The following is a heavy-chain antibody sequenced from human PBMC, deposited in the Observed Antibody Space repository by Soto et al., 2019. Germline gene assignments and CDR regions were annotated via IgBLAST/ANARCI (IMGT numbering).Heavy chain of an antibody. V-gene: IGHV4-59*01. CDR3: ARAGGRYAITAHDV. J-gene: IGHJ3*01. D-gene: IGHD1-26*01. Sequence: PSETLSLTCAGSGVSINSYYWSWIRQPPGKALEWIGYIYYSGTTNYNPSLKSRVTISVDTSKNQFSLRLSSVTAADTAVYYCARAGGRYAITAHDVWGPGTLVTVSS. CDR2: IYYSGTT. CDR1: GVSINSYY.